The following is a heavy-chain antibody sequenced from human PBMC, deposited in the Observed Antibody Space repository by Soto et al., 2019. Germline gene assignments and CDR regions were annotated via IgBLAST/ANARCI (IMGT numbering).Heavy chain of an antibody. J-gene: IGHJ4*02. V-gene: IGHV3-7*03. D-gene: IGHD3-22*01. Sequence: EVQLVESGGGLVQPGGSPRLSCAASGFTFSNYWMSWVRQAPGKGLEWVASIKQDGSEKYYVDSVKGRFTISRDNTKNSLYLQMNSLRAEDTAMYYCARGTSFDFDDNAYYAHWGQGTLVTVSS. CDR1: GFTFSNYW. CDR3: ARGTSFDFDDNAYYAH. CDR2: IKQDGSEK.